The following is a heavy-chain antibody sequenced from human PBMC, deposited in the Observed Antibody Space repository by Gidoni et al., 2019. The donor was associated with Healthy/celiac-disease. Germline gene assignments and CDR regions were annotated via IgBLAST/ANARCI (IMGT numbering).Heavy chain of an antibody. J-gene: IGHJ4*02. Sequence: QVQLVQSGAEVKKPGASVKVSCKASGYTFTRYGISWVRQAPGQGLEWMGWISAYNGNTNYAQKLQGRVTMTTDTSTSTAYMELRSLRSDDTAVYYCARVPYPLGAAAGTVDYWGQGTLVTVSS. CDR1: GYTFTRYG. CDR2: ISAYNGNT. D-gene: IGHD6-13*01. V-gene: IGHV1-18*01. CDR3: ARVPYPLGAAAGTVDY.